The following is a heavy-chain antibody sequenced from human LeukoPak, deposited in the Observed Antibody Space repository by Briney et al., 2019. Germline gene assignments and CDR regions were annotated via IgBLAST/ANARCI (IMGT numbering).Heavy chain of an antibody. J-gene: IGHJ6*03. CDR2: IRSKAYGGTT. CDR3: TISTGPYYYYYMDV. V-gene: IGHV3-49*04. CDR1: GFTFGDYA. D-gene: IGHD3-9*01. Sequence: GGSLRLSCTASGFTFGDYAMSWVRQAPGKGLEWVGFIRSKAYGGTTEYAASVKGRFTISRDDSKSIAYLQMNSLKTEDTAVYYCTISTGPYYYYYMDVWGKGTTVTISS.